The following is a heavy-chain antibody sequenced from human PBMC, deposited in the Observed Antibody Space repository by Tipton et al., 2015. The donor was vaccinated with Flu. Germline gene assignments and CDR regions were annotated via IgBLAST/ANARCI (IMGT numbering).Heavy chain of an antibody. CDR2: ISYDGSNK. CDR1: GFTFSSYA. J-gene: IGHJ4*02. CDR3: ARAHYYDSSGYCPGQWY. D-gene: IGHD3-22*01. V-gene: IGHV3-30-3*01. Sequence: SLRLSCAASGFTFSSYAMHWVRQAPGKGLEWVAVISYDGSNKYYADSVKGRFTISRDNSKNTLYLQMNSLRAEDTAVYYCARAHYYDSSGYCPGQWYWGQGPLVPVSS.